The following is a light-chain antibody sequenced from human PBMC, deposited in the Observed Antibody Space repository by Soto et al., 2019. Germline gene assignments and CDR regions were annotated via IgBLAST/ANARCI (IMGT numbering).Light chain of an antibody. CDR3: QQYGSSPTWT. CDR1: QSVSSR. J-gene: IGKJ1*01. CDR2: GAS. V-gene: IGKV3-20*01. Sequence: EIVLTQSPGTLSLSPGERATLSCRASQSVSSRLAWYQQKPGQAPRLLISGASSRATGIPDRFSGSGSGTDFTLTISRLEPEDSAVYYCQQYGSSPTWTFGQGTKVDIK.